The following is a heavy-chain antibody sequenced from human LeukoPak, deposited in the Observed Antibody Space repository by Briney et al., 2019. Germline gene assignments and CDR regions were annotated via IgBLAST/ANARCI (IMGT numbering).Heavy chain of an antibody. CDR1: GFTFSSYA. Sequence: GGSLRLSCAASGFTFSSYAMSWVRQAPGKGLEWVANIKQDGSEKYYVDSVKGRFTISRDNAKNSLYLQMNSLRAEDTAVYYCARKLVDTAMDLYYFDYWGQGTLVTVSS. J-gene: IGHJ4*02. D-gene: IGHD5-18*01. V-gene: IGHV3-7*01. CDR2: IKQDGSEK. CDR3: ARKLVDTAMDLYYFDY.